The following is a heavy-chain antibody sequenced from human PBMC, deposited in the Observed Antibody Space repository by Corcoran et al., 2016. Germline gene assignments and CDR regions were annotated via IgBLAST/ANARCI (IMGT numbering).Heavy chain of an antibody. CDR3: ARDSAFAFDM. Sequence: EVQVVESGGGLVQPGGSLRLSCAASGFMFSGYSMNWVRQAPGKGLEWVSYISSSGTTIQYADSVKGRLTISRDNAKNSLSLQMNSLRAEDTAVYYCARDSAFAFDMWGQGTMVTVSS. CDR1: GFMFSGYS. CDR2: ISSSGTTI. J-gene: IGHJ3*02. V-gene: IGHV3-48*04.